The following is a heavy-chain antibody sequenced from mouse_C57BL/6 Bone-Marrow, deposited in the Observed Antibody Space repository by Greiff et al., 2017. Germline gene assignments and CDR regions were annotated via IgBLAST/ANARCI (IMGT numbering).Heavy chain of an antibody. J-gene: IGHJ3*01. V-gene: IGHV1-50*01. CDR2: IDPSDSYT. CDR1: GYTFTSYW. CDR3: ARENYGKYEAY. D-gene: IGHD2-1*01. Sequence: QVQLQQPGAELVKPGASVKLSCKASGYTFTSYWMQWVKQRPGQGLEWIGEIDPSDSYTNYNQKFKGKATLTVDTSSSTAYMQLSSLTSEDSAVYYCARENYGKYEAYWGQGTLVTVSA.